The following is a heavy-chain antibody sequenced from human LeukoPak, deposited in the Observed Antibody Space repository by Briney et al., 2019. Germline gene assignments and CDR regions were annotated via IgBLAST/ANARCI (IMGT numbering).Heavy chain of an antibody. J-gene: IGHJ4*02. CDR2: INHSGST. V-gene: IGHV4-34*01. D-gene: IGHD3-10*01. Sequence: SETLSLTSAVYGGSFSGYYWSWIRQPPGKGLEWIGEINHSGSTNYNPSLKSRVTISVDTSKNQFSLKLSSVTAADTAVYYCARVGRGYYGSGTKAGFDYWGQGTLVTVSS. CDR1: GGSFSGYY. CDR3: ARVGRGYYGSGTKAGFDY.